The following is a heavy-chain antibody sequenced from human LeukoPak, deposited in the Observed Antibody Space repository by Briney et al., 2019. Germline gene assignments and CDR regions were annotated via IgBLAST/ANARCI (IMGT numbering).Heavy chain of an antibody. CDR2: INHSGRT. D-gene: IGHD2-15*01. CDR3: ARPLGYCSDSRCPQSWFDP. Sequence: PAETLSLTCAVSGGSFSGYYWTWIRQPPGKGLEWIGEINHSGRTNYNPSLKSRVIMSVDTSKNQFSLKLSSVTAADTAVYYCARPLGYCSDSRCPQSWFDPWGQGTLVTVSS. CDR1: GGSFSGYY. V-gene: IGHV4-34*01. J-gene: IGHJ5*02.